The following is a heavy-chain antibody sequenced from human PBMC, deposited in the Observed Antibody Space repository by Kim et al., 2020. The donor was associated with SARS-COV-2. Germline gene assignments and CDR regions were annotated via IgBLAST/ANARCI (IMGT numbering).Heavy chain of an antibody. CDR3: ARGDSIFGVVTYYYYGMDV. V-gene: IGHV3-74*01. D-gene: IGHD3-3*01. J-gene: IGHJ6*02. Sequence: GRVTISRDNAKNTLYLRMNSLRAEDTAVYYCARGDSIFGVVTYYYYGMDVWGQGTTVTVSS.